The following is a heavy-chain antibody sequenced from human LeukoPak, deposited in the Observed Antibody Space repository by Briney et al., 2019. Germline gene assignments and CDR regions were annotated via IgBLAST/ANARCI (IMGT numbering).Heavy chain of an antibody. CDR3: AREYYYGSGILSWFDP. CDR2: IYYSGST. V-gene: IGHV4-31*03. Sequence: SETLSLTCTVSGGSFSSGGYYWSWIRQHPGKGLEWIGYIYYSGSTYYNPSLKSRVTISVDTSKNQFSLKLSSVTAADTAVYYCAREYYYGSGILSWFDPWGQGTLVTVSS. D-gene: IGHD3-10*01. CDR1: GGSFSSGGYY. J-gene: IGHJ5*02.